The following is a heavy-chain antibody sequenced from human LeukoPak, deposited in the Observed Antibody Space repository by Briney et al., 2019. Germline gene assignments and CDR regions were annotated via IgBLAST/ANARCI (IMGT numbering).Heavy chain of an antibody. D-gene: IGHD5-12*01. CDR3: ARVVPSGYDSYDY. CDR2: MNPNSGNT. J-gene: IGHJ4*02. V-gene: IGHV1-8*01. Sequence: ASVKVSCKASGYTFTCYDIDWVRQATGQGLEWMGWMNPNSGNTGYAQKFQGRVTMTRNTSISTAYMELSSLRSEDTAVYYCARVVPSGYDSYDYWGQGTLVTVSS. CDR1: GYTFTCYD.